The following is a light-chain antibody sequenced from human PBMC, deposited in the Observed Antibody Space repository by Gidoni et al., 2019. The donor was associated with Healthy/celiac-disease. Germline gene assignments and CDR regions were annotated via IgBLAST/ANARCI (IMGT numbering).Light chain of an antibody. CDR2: KAS. CDR3: QQYNSYPWT. CDR1: QSISSW. V-gene: IGKV1-5*03. Sequence: DIQMTQSPSTLSASVGDRVTITCRASQSISSWLAWYQQKKGKAPKLLIYKASSLESGVPSRFSGSGAGTEFTLTISRLQPDDFATYYCQQYNSYPWTFGQGTKVETK. J-gene: IGKJ1*01.